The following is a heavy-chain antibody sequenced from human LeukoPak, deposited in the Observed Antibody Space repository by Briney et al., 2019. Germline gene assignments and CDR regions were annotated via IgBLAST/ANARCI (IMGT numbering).Heavy chain of an antibody. CDR2: ISGSGGST. Sequence: GGSLRLSCAASGFTFSNSWMTWVRQAPGKGLEWVSAISGSGGSTYYADSVKGRFTISRDNSKNTLYLQMNSLRAEDTAVYYCAKNRGLPLWGQGTLVTVSS. V-gene: IGHV3-23*01. J-gene: IGHJ4*02. CDR3: AKNRGLPL. CDR1: GFTFSNSW.